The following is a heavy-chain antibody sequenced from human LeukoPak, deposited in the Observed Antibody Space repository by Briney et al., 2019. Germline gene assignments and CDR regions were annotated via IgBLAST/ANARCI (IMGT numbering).Heavy chain of an antibody. D-gene: IGHD6-13*01. CDR2: IYYSGST. CDR3: ARRLHGSSWYFDY. J-gene: IGHJ4*02. V-gene: IGHV4-39*01. CDR1: GGSISSSSYY. Sequence: SETLSLTCTVSGGSISSSSYYWGWIRHPPGKGLEWIGSIYYSGSTYYNPSLKSPGTISVDTSKNQFCLTMCSVTAAQTAVYYCARRLHGSSWYFDYWGQGTLVTVSS.